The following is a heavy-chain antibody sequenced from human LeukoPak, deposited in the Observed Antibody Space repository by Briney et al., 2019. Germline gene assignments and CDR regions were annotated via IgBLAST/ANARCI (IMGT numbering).Heavy chain of an antibody. CDR3: ARQTPTVGYFDY. Sequence: ASVKVSCKASGYTFTSYYIHWVRQAPGQGFEWMGIINPSGGSTSYAQKFQGRVTMTRDTSTSTVYMELSSLRSEDTAVYYCARQTPTVGYFDYWGQGTLVTVSS. CDR1: GYTFTSYY. V-gene: IGHV1-46*01. CDR2: INPSGGST. J-gene: IGHJ4*02. D-gene: IGHD4-23*01.